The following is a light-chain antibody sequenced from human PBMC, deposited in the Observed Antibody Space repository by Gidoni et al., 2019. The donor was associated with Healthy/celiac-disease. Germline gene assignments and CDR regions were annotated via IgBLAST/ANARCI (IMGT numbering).Light chain of an antibody. CDR2: GAYGAS. J-gene: IGKJ4*01. CDR3: QQYGSLVT. CDR1: QSVSNGY. V-gene: IGKV3-20*01. Sequence: EIVLTQSPGTLSLSPGERATLSCRASQSVSNGYLAWYQQKPGQAPRLLVYGAYGASTRATGIPDRFSGSGSRPDFTLTISRLEPEDSAVYSCQQYGSLVTFGGGTKVEIK.